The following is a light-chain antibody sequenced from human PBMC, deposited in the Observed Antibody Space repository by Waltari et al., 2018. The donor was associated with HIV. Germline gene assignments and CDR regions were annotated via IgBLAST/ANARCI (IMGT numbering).Light chain of an antibody. J-gene: IGLJ1*01. CDR2: VVF. CDR3: CSYAGDNHYV. V-gene: IGLV2-23*02. CDR1: SSDVGTYNL. Sequence: QSALTQPASVSVSPGQSITIPCNGTSSDVGTYNLVSWYQQFPGKAPQLIVSVVFRRPSGISSRFSGTKSGNTASLTISKLRAEDEADYYCCSYAGDNHYVFGSGTQLTVL.